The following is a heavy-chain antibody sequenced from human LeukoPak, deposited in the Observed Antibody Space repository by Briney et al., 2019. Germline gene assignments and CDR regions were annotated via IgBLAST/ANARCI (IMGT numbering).Heavy chain of an antibody. CDR3: ARYSPLYGDAFDI. D-gene: IGHD6-13*01. V-gene: IGHV4-38-2*01. CDR1: GYSISSGYY. CDR2: IYHSGST. Sequence: SETLSLTCAVSGYSISSGYYWGWLRPPPGKGLEWIGSIYHSGSTYYNPSLKSRVTISVDTSKNQFSLKLSSVTAADTAVYYCARYSPLYGDAFDIWGQGTMVTVSS. J-gene: IGHJ3*02.